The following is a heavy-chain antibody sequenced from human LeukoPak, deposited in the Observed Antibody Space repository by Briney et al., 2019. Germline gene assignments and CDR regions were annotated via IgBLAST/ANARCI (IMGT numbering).Heavy chain of an antibody. V-gene: IGHV3-23*01. J-gene: IGHJ4*02. Sequence: PGGSLRLSCAGSGITFNNYGMNWVRQAPGKGLEWVAGISDSGSSINYADSVKGLFTISTDNPKNTLYLQMNSLRAEDTAVHFCAKLYVGTRVILVGFRKETYYFDSWGQGALVTVSS. CDR1: GITFNNYG. D-gene: IGHD3-10*01. CDR2: ISDSGSSI. CDR3: AKLYVGTRVILVGFRKETYYFDS.